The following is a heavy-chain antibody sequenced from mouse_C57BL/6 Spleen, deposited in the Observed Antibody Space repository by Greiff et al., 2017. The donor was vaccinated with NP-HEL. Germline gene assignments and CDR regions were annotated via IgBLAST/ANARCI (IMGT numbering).Heavy chain of an antibody. Sequence: VQQQQPGTELVKPGASVKLSCKASGYTFTSYWMHWVKQRPGQGLEWIGNINPSNGGTNYNEKFESKAALTVDKSSSTAYMQLSSLTSEDSAVYYCARSGLRQAGDYWGQGTTLTVSS. CDR1: GYTFTSYW. V-gene: IGHV1-53*01. CDR3: ARSGLRQAGDY. D-gene: IGHD2-4*01. CDR2: INPSNGGT. J-gene: IGHJ2*01.